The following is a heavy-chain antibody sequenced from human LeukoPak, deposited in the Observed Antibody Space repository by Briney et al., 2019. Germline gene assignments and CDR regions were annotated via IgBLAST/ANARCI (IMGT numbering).Heavy chain of an antibody. Sequence: GGSLRLSCAASGFTFSSYWMSWVRQAPGKGLEWVANIKQDGSEKYYVDSVKGRFTISRDNAKNSLYLQMNSLRAEDTAVYYCARDPHYADYDGWFDPWGQGTLVTVSS. CDR1: GFTFSSYW. D-gene: IGHD4-17*01. CDR2: IKQDGSEK. V-gene: IGHV3-7*01. CDR3: ARDPHYADYDGWFDP. J-gene: IGHJ5*02.